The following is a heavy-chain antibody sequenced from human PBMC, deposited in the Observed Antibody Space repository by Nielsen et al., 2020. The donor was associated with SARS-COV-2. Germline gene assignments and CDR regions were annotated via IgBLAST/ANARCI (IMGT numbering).Heavy chain of an antibody. CDR2: IKQDGSDK. Sequence: GGSLRLSCAASGFSFRNYWMSWVRQPPGKGLEYVAHIKQDGSDKYYVDSVKGRFTISRDNAENTLFLQMSALRTEDTAVYYCARDEHLVPLSRYLQYWGRGTLVTVAS. V-gene: IGHV3-7*01. J-gene: IGHJ1*01. CDR1: GFSFRNYW. CDR3: ARDEHLVPLSRYLQY. D-gene: IGHD6-6*01.